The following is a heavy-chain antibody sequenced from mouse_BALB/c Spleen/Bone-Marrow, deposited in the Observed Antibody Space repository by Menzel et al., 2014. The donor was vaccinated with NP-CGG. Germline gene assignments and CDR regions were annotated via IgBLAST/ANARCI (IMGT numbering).Heavy chain of an antibody. CDR1: GYTFTSYW. Sequence: QVHVQQSGAELAKPGASVKMSCKASGYTFTSYWMHWVRQRPGQGLEWIGYINPSTGYTEYNQRFKDKATLAAVKSSTTAYMQLSSLTSEDSSGDYWARDDYDAFAYWGQGTLVTVSA. J-gene: IGHJ3*01. CDR2: INPSTGYT. D-gene: IGHD2-4*01. V-gene: IGHV1-7*01. CDR3: ARDDYDAFAY.